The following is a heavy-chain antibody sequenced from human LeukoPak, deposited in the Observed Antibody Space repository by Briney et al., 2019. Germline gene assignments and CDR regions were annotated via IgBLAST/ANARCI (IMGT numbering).Heavy chain of an antibody. Sequence: ASVKVSCKASGYTFTSYGISWVRQAPGQGLEWMGWISAYNGNTSYAQKLQGRVTMTTDTSTSTAYMELRSLRSDDTAVYYCARYSRRTNWFDPWGQGTLVTVSS. CDR1: GYTFTSYG. V-gene: IGHV1-18*01. CDR3: ARYSRRTNWFDP. D-gene: IGHD2-21*01. J-gene: IGHJ5*02. CDR2: ISAYNGNT.